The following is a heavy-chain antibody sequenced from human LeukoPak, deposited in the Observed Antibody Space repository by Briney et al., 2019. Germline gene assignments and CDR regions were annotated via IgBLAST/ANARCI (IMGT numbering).Heavy chain of an antibody. D-gene: IGHD3-10*01. CDR3: TGSFGELTFFDY. Sequence: GGSLRLSCTASGFTFGDYGMSWVRQAPGKGLEWVGFIRSKTYGGTTEYAASVKGRFTISRDDSKSIAYLQMNSLKTEDTAVYYCTGSFGELTFFDYWGQGILVTVSS. V-gene: IGHV3-49*04. CDR2: IRSKTYGGTT. J-gene: IGHJ4*02. CDR1: GFTFGDYG.